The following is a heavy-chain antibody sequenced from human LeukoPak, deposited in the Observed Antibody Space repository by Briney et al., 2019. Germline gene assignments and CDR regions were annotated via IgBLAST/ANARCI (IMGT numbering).Heavy chain of an antibody. CDR3: GRRPYCSSTSCPIWFAP. Sequence: ASVKVSCKASGYTFTSYGISWVRQAPAQGLEWMGWISTYNGNTNYAQKLQGRVTMTTDTSTSTAYMELRSRRSDDPAVYYWGRRPYCSSTSCPIWFAPGGQGTLVTVS. CDR1: GYTFTSYG. CDR2: ISTYNGNT. D-gene: IGHD2-2*01. V-gene: IGHV1-18*04. J-gene: IGHJ5*02.